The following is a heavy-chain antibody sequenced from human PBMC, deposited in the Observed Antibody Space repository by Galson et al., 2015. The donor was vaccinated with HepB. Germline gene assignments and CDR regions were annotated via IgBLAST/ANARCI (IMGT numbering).Heavy chain of an antibody. J-gene: IGHJ4*02. D-gene: IGHD6-13*01. CDR3: ARNIVVAAGVRFDY. CDR2: ISAHNGNT. Sequence: SVKVSCKASGYTFTSYGITWVRQAPGQGLEWMGWISAHNGNTNYAQKLQGRVTMTTDTSTSTAYMELRSLRSDDTAVYYCARNIVVAAGVRFDYWGQGTRVTVSS. V-gene: IGHV1-18*04. CDR1: GYTFTSYG.